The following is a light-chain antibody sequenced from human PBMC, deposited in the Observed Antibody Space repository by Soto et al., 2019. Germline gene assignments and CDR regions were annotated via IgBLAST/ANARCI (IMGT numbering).Light chain of an antibody. CDR2: RAS. J-gene: IGKJ1*01. Sequence: DIQMTQSPSSLSASVGDRVTITCRASQGISNSLAWYQQKPGKVPSLLIYRASTLQSGVPSRFSGSGSGTDFTLTISSLQPEDVATYYCQKYDGVPWTFGQGTKVEIK. V-gene: IGKV1-27*01. CDR3: QKYDGVPWT. CDR1: QGISNS.